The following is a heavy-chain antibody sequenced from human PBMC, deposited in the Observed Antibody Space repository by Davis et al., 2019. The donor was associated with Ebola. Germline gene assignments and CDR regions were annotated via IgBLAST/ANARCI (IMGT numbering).Heavy chain of an antibody. J-gene: IGHJ4*02. CDR1: GFTFSNYF. CDR3: VRERSSGWYDNFDF. Sequence: GESLKISCEVSGFTFSNYFIDWVRQAPGKGLEWVGRSQNKAHSYTMEYAASVKGRFAISRDDAKKSLYLQMDSLRNEDTAVYYCVRERSSGWYDNFDFWGQGAQVIVSS. V-gene: IGHV3-72*01. CDR2: SQNKAHSYTM. D-gene: IGHD6-19*01.